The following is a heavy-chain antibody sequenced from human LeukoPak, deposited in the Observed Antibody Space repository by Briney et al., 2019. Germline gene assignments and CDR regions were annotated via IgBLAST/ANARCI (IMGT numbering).Heavy chain of an antibody. D-gene: IGHD4-17*01. CDR3: ARDPDYGGGFDY. J-gene: IGHJ4*02. V-gene: IGHV3-48*01. Sequence: GGSLRLSCGASGFTFSSYSMNWVRQAPGKGVEWVSYISSTSSTIYYADSVKGRFTISRDNARNSLYLQMNSLWAEDTAVYYCARDPDYGGGFDYWGQGTLVTVSS. CDR2: ISSTSSTI. CDR1: GFTFSSYS.